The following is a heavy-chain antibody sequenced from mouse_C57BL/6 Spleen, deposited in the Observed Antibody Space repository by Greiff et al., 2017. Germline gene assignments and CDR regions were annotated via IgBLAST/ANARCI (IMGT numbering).Heavy chain of an antibody. CDR2: IYPRSGNT. J-gene: IGHJ3*01. V-gene: IGHV1-81*01. CDR1: GYTFTSYG. Sequence: VKLMESGAELARPGASVKLSCKASGYTFTSYGISWVKQRPGQGLEWIGEIYPRSGNTYYNEKFKGKATLTAAKSSSTAYMELRSLTSEDSAVYFGARPYGSSPAWMAYWGQGTLVTVSA. D-gene: IGHD1-1*01. CDR3: ARPYGSSPAWMAY.